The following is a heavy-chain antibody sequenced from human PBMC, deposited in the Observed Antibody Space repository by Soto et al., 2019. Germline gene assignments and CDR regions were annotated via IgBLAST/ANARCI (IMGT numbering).Heavy chain of an antibody. CDR1: GFTFSSYA. D-gene: IGHD6-6*01. J-gene: IGHJ5*02. V-gene: IGHV3-30-3*01. CDR2: ISYDGSNK. CDR3: ARDLGIAARGWFDP. Sequence: GGSLRLSCAASGFTFSSYAMHWVRQAPGKGLEWVAVISYDGSNKYYADSVKGRFTISRDNSKNTLYLQMNSLRAEDTAVYYCARDLGIAARGWFDPWGQGTLVTVYS.